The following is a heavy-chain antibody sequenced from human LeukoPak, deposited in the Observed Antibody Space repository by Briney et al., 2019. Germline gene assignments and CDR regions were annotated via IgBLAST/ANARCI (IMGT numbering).Heavy chain of an antibody. V-gene: IGHV5-51*01. J-gene: IGHJ3*02. D-gene: IGHD3-10*01. CDR2: IYPGDSDT. CDR3: ARLTRARGGAFDI. Sequence: GESLKISCKGSGYIFSTYWIGWLRQMPGKGLEWMGIIYPGDSDTRYSPSFQGQVTISADKSISTAYLQWSSLKASDTAMYYCARLTRARGGAFDIWGQGTMVTVSS. CDR1: GYIFSTYW.